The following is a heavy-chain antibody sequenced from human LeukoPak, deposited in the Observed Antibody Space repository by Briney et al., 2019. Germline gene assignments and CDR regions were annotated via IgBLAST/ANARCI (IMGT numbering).Heavy chain of an antibody. CDR3: AKSRGYSGYDTGDYDYVWGSYSDY. D-gene: IGHD3-16*01. CDR2: ISYDRSNK. V-gene: IGHV3-30*07. CDR1: GFIFSNDA. J-gene: IGHJ4*02. Sequence: GRSLRLSCAASGFIFSNDAMHWVRQAPGKGLEWVAFISYDRSNKFYADSVKGRFTISRDNSKNTLYLQMNSLRAEDTAVYYCAKSRGYSGYDTGDYDYVWGSYSDYWGQGTLVTVSS.